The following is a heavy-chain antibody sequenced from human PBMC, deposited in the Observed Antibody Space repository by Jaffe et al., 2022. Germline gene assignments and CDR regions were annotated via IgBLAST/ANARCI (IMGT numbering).Heavy chain of an antibody. Sequence: QVQLQQWGAGLLKPSETLSLTCAVYGGSFSGYYWSWIRQPPGKGLEWIGEINHSGSTNYNPSLKSRVTISVDTSKNQFSLKLSSVTAADTAVYYCARGRGGIWSGYYYDYYYMDVWGKGTTVTVSS. CDR3: ARGRGGIWSGYYYDYYYMDV. CDR1: GGSFSGYY. J-gene: IGHJ6*03. CDR2: INHSGST. D-gene: IGHD3-3*01. V-gene: IGHV4-34*01.